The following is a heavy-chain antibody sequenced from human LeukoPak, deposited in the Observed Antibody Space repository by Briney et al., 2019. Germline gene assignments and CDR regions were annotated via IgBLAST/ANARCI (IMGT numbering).Heavy chain of an antibody. D-gene: IGHD3-22*01. CDR1: GYSFTSYW. CDR3: AVAGYYDSSGYYSTPGSFDY. V-gene: IGHV5-51*01. Sequence: GGSLQISCKGSGYSFTSYWIGWVRPMPGKGLEWMGIIYPGDSDTRYSPSFQGQVTISADKSISTAYLQWSSLQASDTAMYYCAVAGYYDSSGYYSTPGSFDYWGQGTLVTASS. J-gene: IGHJ4*02. CDR2: IYPGDSDT.